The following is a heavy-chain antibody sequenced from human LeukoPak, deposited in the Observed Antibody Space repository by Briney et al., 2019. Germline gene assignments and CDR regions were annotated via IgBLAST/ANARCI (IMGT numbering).Heavy chain of an antibody. CDR1: GGSISSSSYY. V-gene: IGHV4-39*07. Sequence: PSETLSLTCTVSGGSISSSSYYWGWIRQPPGKGLEWIGSIYYSGSTYYNPSLKSRVTISVDTSKNQFSLKLSSVTAADTAVYYGARAPEVGATSAFDYWGQGTLVTVSS. D-gene: IGHD1-26*01. CDR2: IYYSGST. J-gene: IGHJ4*02. CDR3: ARAPEVGATSAFDY.